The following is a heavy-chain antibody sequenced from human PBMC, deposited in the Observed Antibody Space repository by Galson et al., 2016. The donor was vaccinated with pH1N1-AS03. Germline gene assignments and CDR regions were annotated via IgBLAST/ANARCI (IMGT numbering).Heavy chain of an antibody. Sequence: SVKVSCKASGGTFRNYAISWVRQAPGQGLEWMGGVIPIFETGNSAQNFQGRLTISIDTSTTTVYMELRNLGSDDTAVYYCASRLRGVVGFRDAFDIWGQGTLLTVSS. CDR2: VIPIFETG. J-gene: IGHJ3*02. V-gene: IGHV1-69*05. CDR3: ASRLRGVVGFRDAFDI. D-gene: IGHD3-10*01. CDR1: GGTFRNYA.